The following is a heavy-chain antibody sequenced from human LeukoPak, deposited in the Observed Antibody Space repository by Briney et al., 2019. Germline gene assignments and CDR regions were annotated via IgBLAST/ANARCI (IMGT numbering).Heavy chain of an antibody. J-gene: IGHJ4*02. CDR3: AKGPSGIVVVPGDY. V-gene: IGHV3-33*06. Sequence: PGRSLRLSRAASGFTFSGYGMHWVRQAPGKGLEWVAVIWFDGSNKYCADSVKGRFTISRDNSKNTLYLQMNSLRAEDTAVYYCAKGPSGIVVVPGDYWGQGTLVTVSS. D-gene: IGHD2-2*01. CDR2: IWFDGSNK. CDR1: GFTFSGYG.